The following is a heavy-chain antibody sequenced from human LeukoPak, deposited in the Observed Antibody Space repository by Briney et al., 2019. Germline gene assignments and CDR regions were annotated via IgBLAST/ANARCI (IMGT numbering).Heavy chain of an antibody. J-gene: IGHJ4*02. V-gene: IGHV3-7*01. CDR3: ATDVYNMGDF. Sequence: GGSLRLSCAASGFTFSSYAMHWVRQAPGKGREWVANIKQDGSEKYYVDSVKGRFTISRDNAKNSLYLQMNSLRAEDTALYYCATDVYNMGDFWGQGTLVTASS. CDR2: IKQDGSEK. D-gene: IGHD1-1*01. CDR1: GFTFSSYA.